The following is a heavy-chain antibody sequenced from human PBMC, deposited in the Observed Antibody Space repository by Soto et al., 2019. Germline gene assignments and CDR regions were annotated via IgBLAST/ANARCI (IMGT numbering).Heavy chain of an antibody. Sequence: QVQLQQWGAGLLKPSETLSLTCAVYGGSFSGYYWSWIRQPPGKGLEWIGEINHSGSTNYNPSLKSRVTISVETSKNQFSLKLSSVTAADTAVYYCARGGIVVVKGRNWFDPWGQGTLVTVSS. J-gene: IGHJ5*02. D-gene: IGHD3-22*01. CDR3: ARGGIVVVKGRNWFDP. CDR1: GGSFSGYY. CDR2: INHSGST. V-gene: IGHV4-34*01.